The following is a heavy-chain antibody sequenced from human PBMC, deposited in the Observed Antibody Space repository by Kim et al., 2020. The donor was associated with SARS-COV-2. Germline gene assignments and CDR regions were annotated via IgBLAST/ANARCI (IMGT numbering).Heavy chain of an antibody. D-gene: IGHD3-10*01. CDR3: ARQKRRITMVRGVDDRAFDI. Sequence: ASVKVSCKASGYTFTSYYMHWVRQAPGQGLEWMGIINPSGGSTSYAQKFQGRVTMTRDTSTSTVYMELSSLRSEDTAVYYCARQKRRITMVRGVDDRAFDIWGQGTMVTVSS. J-gene: IGHJ3*02. CDR1: GYTFTSYY. V-gene: IGHV1-46*01. CDR2: INPSGGST.